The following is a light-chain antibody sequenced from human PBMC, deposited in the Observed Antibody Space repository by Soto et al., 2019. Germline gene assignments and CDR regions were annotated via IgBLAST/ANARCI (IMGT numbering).Light chain of an antibody. V-gene: IGLV2-11*01. J-gene: IGLJ3*02. CDR1: SGDVGGYHY. CDR3: CSYAGNSLWV. CDR2: DVS. Sequence: QSALTQPRSVSGSPGQSVTISCTGTSGDVGGYHYVSWYQQHPGKAPKLMIYDVSKWPSGVPDRFSGSKSGNTASLTISGLHAEDEADYYCCSYAGNSLWVFGGGTKLTVL.